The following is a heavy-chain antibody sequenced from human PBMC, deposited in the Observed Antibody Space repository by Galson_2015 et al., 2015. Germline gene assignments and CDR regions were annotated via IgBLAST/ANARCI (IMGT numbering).Heavy chain of an antibody. J-gene: IGHJ4*02. V-gene: IGHV3-23*01. CDR3: AKWEGFDC. D-gene: IGHD1-26*01. Sequence: SLRLSCAASGFTFSTHAMSWVRQAPGKGLEWVSTVSAGGSGTYYADSVKGRFTISRENSKNTVYLQMNSLRAEDTAIYYCAKWEGFDCWGQGTLVTVSS. CDR1: GFTFSTHA. CDR2: VSAGGSGT.